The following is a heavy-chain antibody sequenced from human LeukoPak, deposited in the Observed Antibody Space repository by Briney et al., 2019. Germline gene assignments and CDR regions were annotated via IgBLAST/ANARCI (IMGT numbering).Heavy chain of an antibody. CDR2: INPSGDNT. Sequence: ASVKVSCKASGYTFTSYYMHWVRQAPGQGLEWMGIINPSGDNTRYAQKFQARVTMTRDMSTSTVYMELRSLRSADTALYYCARGDVHFDYWGQGTLVTVSS. CDR1: GYTFTSYY. J-gene: IGHJ4*02. CDR3: ARGDVHFDY. D-gene: IGHD3-16*01. V-gene: IGHV1-46*01.